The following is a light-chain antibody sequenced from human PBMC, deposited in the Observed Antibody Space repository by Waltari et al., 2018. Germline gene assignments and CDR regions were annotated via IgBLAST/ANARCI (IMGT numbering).Light chain of an antibody. CDR2: EVS. J-gene: IGKJ1*01. Sequence: EIVLTQSPGTLSLSPGERATLSCRASQTVFNNFLAWYQKRPGQAPRLVMFEVSSRATGIPHRFSGSGSGTDFTLTITRLEPEDFAVYYCQQYGISPRTFGQGTKVELK. CDR3: QQYGISPRT. V-gene: IGKV3-20*01. CDR1: QTVFNNF.